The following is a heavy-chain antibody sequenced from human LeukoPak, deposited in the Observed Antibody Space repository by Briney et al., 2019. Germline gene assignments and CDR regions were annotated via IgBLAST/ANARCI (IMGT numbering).Heavy chain of an antibody. J-gene: IGHJ4*02. CDR2: IRSKAYGGTT. V-gene: IGHV3-49*04. CDR3: TRGQWELRY. Sequence: GGSLRLSCTASGFSFGDFALSWVRQAPGKGLEWVTFIRSKAYGGTTEYAASVKGRFTISRDDSKSIAYLQMNSLKIDGTAVYYCTRGQWELRYWGQGTLVTVSS. D-gene: IGHD1-26*01. CDR1: GFSFGDFA.